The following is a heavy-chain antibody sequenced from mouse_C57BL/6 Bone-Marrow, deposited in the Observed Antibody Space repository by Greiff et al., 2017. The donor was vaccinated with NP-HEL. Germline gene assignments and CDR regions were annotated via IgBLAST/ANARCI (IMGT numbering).Heavy chain of an antibody. CDR2: INPGSGGT. Sequence: VKLQESGAALVRPGPSVKVSCKASGYAFTNYLIEWVKQRPGQGLEWIGVINPGSGGTNYNEKFKGKATLTADTSSSTAYMQLSSLTSEDSAVYFCAIGGIYYEYAWFAYWGQGTLVTVSA. CDR3: AIGGIYYEYAWFAY. CDR1: GYAFTNYL. V-gene: IGHV1-54*01. D-gene: IGHD2-4*01. J-gene: IGHJ3*01.